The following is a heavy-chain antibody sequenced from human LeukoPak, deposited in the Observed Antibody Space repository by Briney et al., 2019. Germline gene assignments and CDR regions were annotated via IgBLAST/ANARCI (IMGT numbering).Heavy chain of an antibody. J-gene: IGHJ6*02. Sequence: GGSLRRSCAASGFTCSDYYVSWIGQAPGNGRVGGSCISSSSSTIYYADSVKGRLTISRDNAKNSLYLHINSMRAEDTAVYYCARDQFPILRWFGELPDYYYYGMDVWGQGTTVTVSS. CDR1: GFTCSDYY. CDR2: ISSSSSTI. D-gene: IGHD3-10*01. V-gene: IGHV3-11*01. CDR3: ARDQFPILRWFGELPDYYYYGMDV.